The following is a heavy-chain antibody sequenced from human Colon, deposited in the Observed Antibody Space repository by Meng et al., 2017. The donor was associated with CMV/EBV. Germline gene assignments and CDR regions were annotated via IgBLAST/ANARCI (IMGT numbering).Heavy chain of an antibody. J-gene: IGHJ4*02. CDR1: GFTFSSYG. CDR2: IRYDGSNK. CDR3: AKGGLPLRPLYYFDY. D-gene: IGHD3-3*01. Sequence: SCAASGFTFSSYGMHWVRQAPGKGLEWVAFIRYDGSNKYYADSVKGRFTISRDNSKNTLYLQMNSLRAEDTAVYYCAKGGLPLRPLYYFDYWGQGTLVTVSS. V-gene: IGHV3-30*02.